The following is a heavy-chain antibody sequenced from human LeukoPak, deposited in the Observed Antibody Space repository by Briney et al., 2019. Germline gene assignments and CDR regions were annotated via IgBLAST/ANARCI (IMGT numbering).Heavy chain of an antibody. D-gene: IGHD6-19*01. CDR2: IYYSGST. CDR1: GGSFSSYY. V-gene: IGHV4-59*12. CDR3: ARYSSGWYDAFDI. Sequence: SETLSLTCTVSGGSFSSYYWSWIRQPPGKGLEWIGYIYYSGSTKNNPSLKSRVTISVDKSKNQFSLKLSSVTAADTAVYYCARYSSGWYDAFDIWGQGTMVTVSS. J-gene: IGHJ3*02.